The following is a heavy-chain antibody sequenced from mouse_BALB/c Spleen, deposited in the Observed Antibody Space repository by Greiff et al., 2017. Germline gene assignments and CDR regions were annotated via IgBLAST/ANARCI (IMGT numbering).Heavy chain of an antibody. CDR1: GFTFSSFG. D-gene: IGHD4-1*02. J-gene: IGHJ2*01. Sequence: EVMLVESGGGLVQPGGSRKLSCAASGFTFSSFGMHWVRQAPEKGLEWVAYISSGSSTIYYADTVKGRFTISRDNPKNTLFLQMTSLRSEDTAMYYCARSPNSYYFDYWGQGTTLTVSS. CDR2: ISSGSSTI. V-gene: IGHV5-17*02. CDR3: ARSPNSYYFDY.